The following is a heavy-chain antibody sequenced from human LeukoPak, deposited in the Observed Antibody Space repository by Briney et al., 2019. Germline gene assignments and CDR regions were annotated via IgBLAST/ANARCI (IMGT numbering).Heavy chain of an antibody. J-gene: IGHJ5*02. CDR3: ARLSGITGTTGWFDP. Sequence: GAAVKVSCKASGYTFTGYYMHWVRQAPGQGLEWMGWINPNSGGTNYAQKFQGRVTMTRDTSISTAYMELSRLRSDDTAVYYCARLSGITGTTGWFDPWGQGTLVTVSS. CDR2: INPNSGGT. CDR1: GYTFTGYY. V-gene: IGHV1-2*02. D-gene: IGHD1-20*01.